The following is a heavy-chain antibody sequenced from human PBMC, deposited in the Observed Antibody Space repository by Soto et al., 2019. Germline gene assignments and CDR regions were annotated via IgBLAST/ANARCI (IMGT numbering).Heavy chain of an antibody. CDR3: ARGLGEVRFLEWSSERYYFDY. J-gene: IGHJ4*02. Sequence: SETLSLTCAVYGGSFSGYYWSWIRQPPGKGLEWIGEINHSGSTNYNPSLKSRVTISVDTSKNQFSLKLSSVTAADTAVYYCARGLGEVRFLEWSSERYYFDYWGQGTLVTVSS. V-gene: IGHV4-34*01. D-gene: IGHD3-3*01. CDR2: INHSGST. CDR1: GGSFSGYY.